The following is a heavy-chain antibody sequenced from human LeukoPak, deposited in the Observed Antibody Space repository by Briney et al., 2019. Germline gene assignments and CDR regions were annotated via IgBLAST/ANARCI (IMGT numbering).Heavy chain of an antibody. J-gene: IGHJ6*03. CDR2: MNPNSGNT. V-gene: IGHV1-8*03. D-gene: IGHD3-22*01. CDR1: GYTFTSYD. CDR3: ARGGDSSGYYYYYYYYMDV. Sequence: ASVKVSCKASGYTFTSYDINWVRQATGQGLEWMGWMNPNSGNTGYAQKFQGRVTITRNTSISTAYMELSSLRSEDTAVYYCARGGDSSGYYYYYYYYMDVWGKGTTVTVSS.